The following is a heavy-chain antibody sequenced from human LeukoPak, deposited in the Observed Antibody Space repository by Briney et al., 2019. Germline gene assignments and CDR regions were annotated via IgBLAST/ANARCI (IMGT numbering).Heavy chain of an antibody. CDR3: AREGRQDYVYFDY. D-gene: IGHD4-17*01. J-gene: IGHJ4*02. CDR2: INYSGNT. Sequence: SETLSLTCTVSGGSISDYYWSWIRQPPGKGLEWSGYINYSGNTNYNPSLKSRVTISVDTSKNQFSLRLTSVTAADTAVFYCAREGRQDYVYFDYWGQGYLVTVSS. V-gene: IGHV4-59*01. CDR1: GGSISDYY.